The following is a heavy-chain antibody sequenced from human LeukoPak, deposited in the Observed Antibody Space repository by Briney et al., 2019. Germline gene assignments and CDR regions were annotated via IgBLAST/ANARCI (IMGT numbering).Heavy chain of an antibody. V-gene: IGHV4-30-4*08. CDR3: ARKISIEAAAAGTAEYFQH. CDR1: GGSISSGDYY. Sequence: SETLFLTCTVSGGSISSGDYYWSWIRQPPGEGLEWIGYIYYSGSTYYNPSLKSRVTISVDTSKNQFSLKLSSVTAADTAVYYCARKISIEAAAAGTAEYFQHWGQGTLVTVSS. CDR2: IYYSGST. J-gene: IGHJ1*01. D-gene: IGHD6-13*01.